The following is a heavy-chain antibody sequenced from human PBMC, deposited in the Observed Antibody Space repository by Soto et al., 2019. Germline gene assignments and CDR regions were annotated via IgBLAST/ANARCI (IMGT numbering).Heavy chain of an antibody. CDR1: GFTFDDYA. CDR3: AKGIGYCSGGRCFDAFDI. J-gene: IGHJ3*02. CDR2: ISWNSGSI. V-gene: IGHV3-9*01. Sequence: EVQLVESGGGLVQPGRSLRLSCAASGFTFDDYAMHWVRQAPVKGLEWVSGISWNSGSIGYADSVNGRLTISRDNAKNSLYLQMNSLRAEDTDLYYCAKGIGYCSGGRCFDAFDIWGQGTMVTVSS. D-gene: IGHD2-15*01.